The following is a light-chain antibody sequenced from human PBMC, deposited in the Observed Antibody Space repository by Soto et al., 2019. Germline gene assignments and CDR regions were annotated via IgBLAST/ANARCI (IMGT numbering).Light chain of an antibody. CDR1: QSISSY. Sequence: DIQMTQSPSPLSASVGDRVTITCRSSQSISSYVNWYQQKPGIAPRLLIFAASNLQTGVPSRFSGSGSGTDFTLTISSLQPEDFGTYFCQHTYSTPFTFGPGTKVAI. CDR3: QHTYSTPFT. CDR2: AAS. V-gene: IGKV1-39*01. J-gene: IGKJ3*01.